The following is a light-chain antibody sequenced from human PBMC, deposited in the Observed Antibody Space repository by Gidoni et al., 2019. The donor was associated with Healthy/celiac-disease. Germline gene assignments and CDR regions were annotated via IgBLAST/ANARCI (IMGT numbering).Light chain of an antibody. Sequence: DTQMTQSPSFLSASVGDRVTITCRARQSICSYLNRDQQKPGKAPKLLLYAASSLHSGVPSRFSGSGAGTEFTLTISSLQPEDFVTYYCQQSYSTPITFGQGTRLEIK. CDR3: QQSYSTPIT. J-gene: IGKJ5*01. CDR2: AAS. V-gene: IGKV1-39*01. CDR1: QSICSY.